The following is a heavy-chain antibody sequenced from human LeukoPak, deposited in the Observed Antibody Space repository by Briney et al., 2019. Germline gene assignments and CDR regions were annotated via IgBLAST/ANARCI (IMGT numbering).Heavy chain of an antibody. Sequence: GGSLRLSCAASGFTFSSYGMHWVRQAPGKGLEWVALICYDGSNKYYADSVKGRFTISRDNSKNTLYLQMNSLRAEDTAVYYCARDSMYDFWSGYYGGFADYWGQGTLVTVSS. J-gene: IGHJ4*02. D-gene: IGHD3-3*01. CDR1: GFTFSSYG. CDR2: ICYDGSNK. CDR3: ARDSMYDFWSGYYGGFADY. V-gene: IGHV3-33*01.